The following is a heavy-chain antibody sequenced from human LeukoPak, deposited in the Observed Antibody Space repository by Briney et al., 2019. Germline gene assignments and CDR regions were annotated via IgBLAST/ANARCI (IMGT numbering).Heavy chain of an antibody. CDR2: ISGSGGST. J-gene: IGHJ3*02. CDR3: AKPTYYYDSSGYWAFDI. V-gene: IGHV3-23*01. D-gene: IGHD3-22*01. Sequence: GGSLRLSCAASGFTFSSYAMSWVRQAPGKGQEWVSAISGSGGSTYYADSVKGRFTISRDNSKNTLYLQMNSLRAEDTAVYYCAKPTYYYDSSGYWAFDIWGQGTVVTVSS. CDR1: GFTFSSYA.